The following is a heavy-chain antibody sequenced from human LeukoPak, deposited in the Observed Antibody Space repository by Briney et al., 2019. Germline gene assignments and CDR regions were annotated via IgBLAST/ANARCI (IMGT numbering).Heavy chain of an antibody. CDR2: IRSKAYGGTT. D-gene: IGHD3-22*01. Sequence: GGSLRLSCAASGFTFSNAWMSWVRQAPGKGLEWVGFIRSKAYGGTTEYAASVKGRFTISRDDSKSIAYLQINSLKTEDTAVYYCTRGETVNDYDSTYWGQGTLVTVSS. V-gene: IGHV3-49*04. J-gene: IGHJ4*02. CDR1: GFTFSNAW. CDR3: TRGETVNDYDSTY.